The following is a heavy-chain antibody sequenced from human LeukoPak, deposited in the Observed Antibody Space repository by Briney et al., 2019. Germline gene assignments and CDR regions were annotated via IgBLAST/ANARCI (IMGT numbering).Heavy chain of an antibody. CDR1: GFTFSTFA. J-gene: IGHJ4*02. Sequence: GGSLRLSCAASGFTFSTFAMTWVRHAPGKGLEWVSALTGSGATTYYADSVRGRFTISRDNPKNTLYLQMNSLRVEDTAVYFCARGSYCTAGGCYSTFDSWGQGTLVTVSS. CDR3: ARGSYCTAGGCYSTFDS. V-gene: IGHV3-23*01. D-gene: IGHD2-8*02. CDR2: LTGSGATT.